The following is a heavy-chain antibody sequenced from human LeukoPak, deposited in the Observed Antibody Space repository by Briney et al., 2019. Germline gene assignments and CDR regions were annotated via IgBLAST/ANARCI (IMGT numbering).Heavy chain of an antibody. V-gene: IGHV3-23*01. D-gene: IGHD3-22*01. CDR1: GFTFSSYA. J-gene: IGHJ4*02. CDR3: ASYDSSGYYSGLIDY. CDR2: ISGSGGST. Sequence: GGSLRLSCAASGFTFSSYAMSGVRQAPGRGLEWASAISGSGGSTYYADSVKGRFTISRDNSKNTLYLKMNSLRAENTAVYYCASYDSSGYYSGLIDYWGQGTLVTVSS.